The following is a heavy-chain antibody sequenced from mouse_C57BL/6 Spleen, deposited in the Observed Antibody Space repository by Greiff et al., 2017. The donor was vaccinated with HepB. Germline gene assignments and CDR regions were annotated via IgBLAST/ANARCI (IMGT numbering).Heavy chain of an antibody. J-gene: IGHJ4*01. CDR3: ATTVVATGYYYAMDY. Sequence: VKLVESGPGLVQPSQSLSITCTVSGFSLTSYGVHWVRQSPGKGLEWLGVIWRGGSTDYNAAFMSRLSITKDNSKSQVFFKMNSLQADDTAIYYCATTVVATGYYYAMDYWGQGTSVTVSS. CDR2: IWRGGST. D-gene: IGHD1-1*01. CDR1: GFSLTSYG. V-gene: IGHV2-5*01.